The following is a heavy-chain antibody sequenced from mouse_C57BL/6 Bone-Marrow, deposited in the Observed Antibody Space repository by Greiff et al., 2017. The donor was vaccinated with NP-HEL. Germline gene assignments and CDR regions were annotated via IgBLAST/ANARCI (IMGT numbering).Heavy chain of an antibody. V-gene: IGHV5-6*01. CDR2: ISSGGSYT. J-gene: IGHJ2*01. CDR1: GFTFSSYG. Sequence: VKLMESGGDLVKPGGSLKLSCAASGFTFSSYGMSWLRQTPDKRLEWVATISSGGSYTYYPDSVKGRFTISRDNAKNTLYLQMSSLKSEDTAMYYCARQYDGYYDYWGQGTTLTVSS. CDR3: ARQYDGYYDY. D-gene: IGHD2-3*01.